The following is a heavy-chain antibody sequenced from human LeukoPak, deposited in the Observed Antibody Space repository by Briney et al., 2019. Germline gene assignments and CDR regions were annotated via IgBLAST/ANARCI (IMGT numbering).Heavy chain of an antibody. CDR1: GGSFSGYF. CDR3: ASGGHRGWFDP. CDR2: INESGST. Sequence: SETLSLTCAVFGGSFSGYFWSWIRQPPGKGLEWIGEINESGSTNYNPSLKSRVTISIDTSKNHFSLKLSSVTAADTAVYYCASGGHRGWFDPWGQGTLVTVSS. V-gene: IGHV4-34*01. J-gene: IGHJ5*02.